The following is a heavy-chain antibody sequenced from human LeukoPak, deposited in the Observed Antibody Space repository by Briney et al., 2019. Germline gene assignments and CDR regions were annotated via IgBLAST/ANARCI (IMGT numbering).Heavy chain of an antibody. CDR2: IIPISGTA. CDR3: ARWVTANLLDY. CDR1: GGTFSSYA. Sequence: SVKVSCKASGGTFSSYAISWVRQAPGQGLEWMGRIIPISGTANYAQKFQGRVTITTDESTSTAYMELSSLRSEDTAVYYCARWVTANLLDYWGQGTLVTVSS. J-gene: IGHJ4*02. V-gene: IGHV1-69*05. D-gene: IGHD2-21*02.